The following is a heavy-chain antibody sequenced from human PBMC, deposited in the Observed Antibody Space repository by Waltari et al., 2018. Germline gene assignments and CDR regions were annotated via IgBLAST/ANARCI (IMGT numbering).Heavy chain of an antibody. J-gene: IGHJ4*02. CDR1: GYTFTRYY. Sequence: QVPLVPSGAEVKKPGPSVKVPGTASGYTFTRYYLHWVRQAPGQGLEWMEWINPNSGGTNYAQKFQGRVTMTRDTSISTAYMELSRLRSDDTAVYYCASEIAVAGTALDYWGQGTLVTFSS. D-gene: IGHD6-19*01. CDR3: ASEIAVAGTALDY. CDR2: INPNSGGT. V-gene: IGHV1-2*02.